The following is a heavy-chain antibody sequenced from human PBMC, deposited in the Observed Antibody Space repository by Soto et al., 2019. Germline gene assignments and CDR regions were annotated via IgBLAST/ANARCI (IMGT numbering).Heavy chain of an antibody. J-gene: IGHJ5*02. CDR2: IKSKFDGGTT. CDR3: TTRAHRLTVAALNDP. V-gene: IGHV3-15*01. D-gene: IGHD6-19*01. Sequence: GGSLRLSCAASGFTFRNAWMSWVRQAPGKGLEWVGRIKSKFDGGTTDYTASVKGRFTISRDDSKNTLYLQMNSLKTEDTAVYYCTTRAHRLTVAALNDPWGQGTLVTVSS. CDR1: GFTFRNAW.